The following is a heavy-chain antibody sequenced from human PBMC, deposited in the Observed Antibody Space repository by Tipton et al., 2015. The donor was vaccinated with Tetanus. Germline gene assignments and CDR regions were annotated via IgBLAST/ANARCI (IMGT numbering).Heavy chain of an antibody. D-gene: IGHD7-27*01. J-gene: IGHJ4*02. CDR2: IYPGDSET. V-gene: IGHV5-51*01. CDR3: ARGSRPEGFSSTGGFPLFFDY. Sequence: VQLVQSGAEMKKPGESLRISCMGSGYSFASYWIGWVRQMPGKGLEWMWIIYPGDSETRNGPSFQGQVTISVDKSFTTAYFHWSGLRAAAPGMYFCARGSRPEGFSSTGGFPLFFDYWGQGTLVTVSS. CDR1: GYSFASYW.